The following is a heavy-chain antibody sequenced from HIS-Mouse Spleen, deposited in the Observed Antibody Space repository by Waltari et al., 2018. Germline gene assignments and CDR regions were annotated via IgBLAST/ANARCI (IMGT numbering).Heavy chain of an antibody. D-gene: IGHD1-7*01. V-gene: IGHV5-51*03. J-gene: IGHJ3*02. CDR3: ARLGPFGLTETTDAFDI. CDR1: GYSFTSYW. CDR2: TYPGESQP. Sequence: EVQLVQSGAEVKKPGESLKISCKGSGYSFTSYWIGWVRQMPGKGLERMGSTYPGESQPKHIPSFQSQVTIQAEKSIRTAYRQGSSLKASDTAMYYCARLGPFGLTETTDAFDIWGQGTMVTVSS.